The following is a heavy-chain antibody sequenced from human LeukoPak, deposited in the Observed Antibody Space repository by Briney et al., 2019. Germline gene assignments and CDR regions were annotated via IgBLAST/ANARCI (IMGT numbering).Heavy chain of an antibody. CDR1: GYTLTELS. Sequence: ASVKVSCKGSGYTLTELSMHWVRQAPGKGLEWMGGFDPEDGETIYAQKFQGRVTMTEDTSTDTAYMELSSLRSEDTAVYYCATGGLPLVIATPYFDYWGQGTLVTVSS. CDR3: ATGGLPLVIATPYFDY. D-gene: IGHD3-22*01. J-gene: IGHJ4*02. CDR2: FDPEDGET. V-gene: IGHV1-24*01.